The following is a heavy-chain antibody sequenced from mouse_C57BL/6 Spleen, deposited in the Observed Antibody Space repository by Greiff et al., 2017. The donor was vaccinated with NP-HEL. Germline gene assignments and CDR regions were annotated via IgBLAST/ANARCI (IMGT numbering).Heavy chain of an antibody. J-gene: IGHJ2*01. CDR1: GYTFTSYW. Sequence: VQLQQPGADLVKAGASVKMSCTASGYTFTSYWMHWVKQRLGQGLEWFAETNPTNGRTYYNEKFKSKATLTVDKSSSTAYMLLSGPTFEDSAVYYCARIKEIVATYFDYWGQGTTLTVSS. CDR2: TNPTNGRT. V-gene: IGHV1S81*02. D-gene: IGHD1-1*01. CDR3: ARIKEIVATYFDY.